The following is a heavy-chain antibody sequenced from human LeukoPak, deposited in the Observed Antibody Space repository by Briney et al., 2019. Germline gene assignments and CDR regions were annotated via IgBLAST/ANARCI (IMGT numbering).Heavy chain of an antibody. CDR1: GYTFTSYG. Sequence: GASVKVSCKASGYTFTSYGISWVRQAPGQGLEWMGWISAHNGNTNYAQKLQGRVTMTTDTSTSTAYMELRSLRSDDTAVYYCARLGHIVVVKGEHDYWGQGTLVTVSS. V-gene: IGHV1-18*01. CDR3: ARLGHIVVVKGEHDY. CDR2: ISAHNGNT. D-gene: IGHD2-21*01. J-gene: IGHJ4*02.